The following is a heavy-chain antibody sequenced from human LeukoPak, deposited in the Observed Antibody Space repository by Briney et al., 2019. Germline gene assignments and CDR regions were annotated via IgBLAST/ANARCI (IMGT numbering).Heavy chain of an antibody. J-gene: IGHJ6*02. D-gene: IGHD2-2*01. CDR1: GFTVSANY. Sequence: GGSLRLSCAASGFTVSANYMSWVRQAAGKGLEWVSIIYRHGRTYYADSVKGRFTISRDSSKNTLDLQMNSLRAEDTAVYFCARAPEHVYMPMDVWGQGTTVTVS. V-gene: IGHV3-66*02. CDR3: ARAPEHVYMPMDV. CDR2: IYRHGRT.